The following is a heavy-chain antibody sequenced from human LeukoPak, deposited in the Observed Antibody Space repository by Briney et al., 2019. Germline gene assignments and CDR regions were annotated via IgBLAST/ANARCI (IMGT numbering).Heavy chain of an antibody. J-gene: IGHJ4*02. CDR3: AREGDYGDLDY. Sequence: PGGSLRLSRAASGFTFSDYYMSWIRQAPGKGLEWVAYIGSSGSTISYAGSVTGRFNISRDNAKHSLYLQMTSLRAEDTAVYYCAREGDYGDLDYWGQGTLVTVSS. CDR1: GFTFSDYY. CDR2: IGSSGSTI. V-gene: IGHV3-11*01. D-gene: IGHD4-17*01.